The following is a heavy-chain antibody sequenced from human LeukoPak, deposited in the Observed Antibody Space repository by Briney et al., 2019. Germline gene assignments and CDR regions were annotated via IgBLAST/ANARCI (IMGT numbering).Heavy chain of an antibody. J-gene: IGHJ4*02. CDR1: GYTLTELS. CDR3: ASQTRFGYGSGTFDY. CDR2: INPSGGST. Sequence: GASVKVSCKVSGYTLTELSMHWVRQAPGQGLEWMGIINPSGGSTSYAQKFQGRVTMTRDMSTSTVYMELSSLRSEDTAVYYCASQTRFGYGSGTFDYWGQGTLVTVSS. V-gene: IGHV1-46*01. D-gene: IGHD3-10*01.